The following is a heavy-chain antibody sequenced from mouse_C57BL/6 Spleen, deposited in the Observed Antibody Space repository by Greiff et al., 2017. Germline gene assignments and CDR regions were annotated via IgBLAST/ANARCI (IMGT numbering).Heavy chain of an antibody. Sequence: EVHLVESGGGLVQPKGSLKLSCAASGFSFNTYAMNWVRQAPGKGLEWVARIRSKSNNYATYYADSVKDRFTISRDDSESMLYLQMNNLKTEDTAMYYCVRYDYDAWFAYWGQGTLVTVSA. J-gene: IGHJ3*01. CDR1: GFSFNTYA. CDR2: IRSKSNNYAT. V-gene: IGHV10-1*01. CDR3: VRYDYDAWFAY. D-gene: IGHD2-4*01.